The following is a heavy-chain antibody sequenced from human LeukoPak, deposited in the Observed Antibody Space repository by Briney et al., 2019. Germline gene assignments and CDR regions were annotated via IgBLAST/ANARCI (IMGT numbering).Heavy chain of an antibody. V-gene: IGHV4-38-2*02. CDR2: IYHSGST. Sequence: PSQTLSLTCTVSGYSISSGYYWGWIRQPPGKGLEWIGSIYHSGSTYYNPSLKSRVTISVDTSKNQFSLKLSSVTAADTAVYYCAISFPRYIIDYWGQGTLVTVSS. D-gene: IGHD5-18*01. CDR3: AISFPRYIIDY. CDR1: GYSISSGYY. J-gene: IGHJ4*02.